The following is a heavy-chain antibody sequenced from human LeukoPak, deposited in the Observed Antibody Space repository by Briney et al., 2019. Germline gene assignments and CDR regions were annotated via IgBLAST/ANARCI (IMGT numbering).Heavy chain of an antibody. J-gene: IGHJ4*02. CDR3: AKDRSPYSGSSTMFEYFDY. CDR1: GFTFSSYA. CDR2: ISGSGGST. D-gene: IGHD1-26*01. Sequence: GGSLRLSCAASGFTFSSYAMSWVRQAPGKGLEWVSAISGSGGSTYYADSVKGRFTISRDNSKNTLYLQMNSLRAEDTAVYYCAKDRSPYSGSSTMFEYFDYWGQGTLVTVSS. V-gene: IGHV3-23*01.